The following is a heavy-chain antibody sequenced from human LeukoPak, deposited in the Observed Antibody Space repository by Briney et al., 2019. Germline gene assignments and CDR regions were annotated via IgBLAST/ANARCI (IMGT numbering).Heavy chain of an antibody. CDR3: AKERAGYTNPYYFDY. CDR1: GFTFSSFW. V-gene: IGHV3-7*03. D-gene: IGHD3-16*02. CDR2: IMYDESEK. J-gene: IGHJ4*02. Sequence: SGGSLRLSCAASGFTFSSFWMGWVRQAPGKGLEWLASIMYDESEKHHVDSVRGRFTISRDNSKNTLYLHMNSLRAEDTAVYYCAKERAGYTNPYYFDYWGQGTLVTVSS.